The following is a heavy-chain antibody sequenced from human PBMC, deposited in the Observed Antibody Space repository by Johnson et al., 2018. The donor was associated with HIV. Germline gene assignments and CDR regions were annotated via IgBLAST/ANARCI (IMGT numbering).Heavy chain of an antibody. J-gene: IGHJ3*02. D-gene: IGHD6-19*01. Sequence: VQLVESGGGVVQPGRSLTLSCAASGFTVSSNYMSWVRQAPGKGLEWVSVIYSGDRTYSAVSVKGRFTISRDSSKNTLFLQMNSLRVEDTAIYYCAGRSSAWYEDAFDIWGQGTMVTVSS. V-gene: IGHV3-66*01. CDR2: IYSGDRT. CDR3: AGRSSAWYEDAFDI. CDR1: GFTVSSNY.